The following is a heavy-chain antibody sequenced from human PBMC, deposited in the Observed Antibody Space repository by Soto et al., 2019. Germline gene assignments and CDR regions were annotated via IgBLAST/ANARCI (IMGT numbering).Heavy chain of an antibody. D-gene: IGHD2-21*02. CDR3: AGSIVLVTALDY. Sequence: QVQLVQSGAEEKKPGASVKVSCKASGYTFTSYAMHWVRQAPGQRLEWMGWINAGNGNTKYSQKFQGRVTITRDTSASTAYRELSSLRSEDTAWYYSAGSIVLVTALDYWGQGTLVTVSS. J-gene: IGHJ4*02. CDR1: GYTFTSYA. CDR2: INAGNGNT. V-gene: IGHV1-3*05.